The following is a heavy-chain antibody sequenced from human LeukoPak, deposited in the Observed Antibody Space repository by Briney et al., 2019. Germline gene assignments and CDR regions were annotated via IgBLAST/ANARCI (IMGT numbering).Heavy chain of an antibody. CDR3: ARERHSSGWPPVDAFDI. CDR1: GYSISSGYY. Sequence: PSETLSLTCTVSGYSISSGYYWGWIRQPPGKGLEWIGSIYTSGSTNYNPSLKSRVTMSVDTSKNQFSLKLSSVTAADTAVYYCARERHSSGWPPVDAFDIWGQGTMVTVSS. J-gene: IGHJ3*02. V-gene: IGHV4-38-2*02. D-gene: IGHD6-19*01. CDR2: IYTSGST.